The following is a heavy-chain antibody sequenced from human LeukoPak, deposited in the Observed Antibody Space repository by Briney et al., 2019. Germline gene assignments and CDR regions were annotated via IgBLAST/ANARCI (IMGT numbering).Heavy chain of an antibody. V-gene: IGHV1-69*05. CDR3: ARAPSGLDAFDI. D-gene: IGHD2-15*01. CDR1: GGTFSSYA. CDR2: IIPIFGTA. J-gene: IGHJ3*02. Sequence: SVKVSCKASGGTFSSYAISWVRQAPGQGLEWMGGIIPIFGTANYAQKFQGRVTMTRDTSTSTVYMELSSLRSEDTAVYYCARAPSGLDAFDIWGQGTMVTVSS.